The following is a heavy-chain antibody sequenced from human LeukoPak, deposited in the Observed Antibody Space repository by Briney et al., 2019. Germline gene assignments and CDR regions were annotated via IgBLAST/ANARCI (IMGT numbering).Heavy chain of an antibody. CDR2: INHSGST. Sequence: SETLSLTCAVYGGSFSGYYWSWIRQPPGKGLEWIGEINHSGSTNYNPSLKSRVTISVDTSKNQFSLKLSSVTAADTAVYYCARGLRNWFDPWDQGTLVTVSS. CDR1: GGSFSGYY. J-gene: IGHJ5*02. V-gene: IGHV4-34*01. CDR3: ARGLRNWFDP.